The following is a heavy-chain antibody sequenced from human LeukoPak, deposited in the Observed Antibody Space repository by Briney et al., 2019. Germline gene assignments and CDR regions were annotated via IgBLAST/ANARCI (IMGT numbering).Heavy chain of an antibody. Sequence: GGSLRLSCAASGFTFSDYYMSWIRQAPGKGLEWVSYISSSGSTIYYADSVKGRFTISRDNAKNSLYLQMNSLKAEDTAVYYCASGAVVVPAAIWGQGTLVTVSS. D-gene: IGHD2-2*01. CDR1: GFTFSDYY. CDR3: ASGAVVVPAAI. V-gene: IGHV3-11*01. J-gene: IGHJ4*02. CDR2: ISSSGSTI.